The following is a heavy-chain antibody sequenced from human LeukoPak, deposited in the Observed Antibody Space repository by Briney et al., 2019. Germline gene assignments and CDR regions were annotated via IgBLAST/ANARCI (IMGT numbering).Heavy chain of an antibody. CDR2: ISSSGSTI. Sequence: GGSLRLPCAASGFTFSSYEMNWVRQAPGKGLEWVSYISSSGSTIYYTDSVKGRFTISRDNAKNSLYLQMNSLRAEDTAVYYCAELGITMIGGVWGKGTTVTISS. CDR1: GFTFSSYE. CDR3: AELGITMIGGV. D-gene: IGHD3-10*02. J-gene: IGHJ6*04. V-gene: IGHV3-48*03.